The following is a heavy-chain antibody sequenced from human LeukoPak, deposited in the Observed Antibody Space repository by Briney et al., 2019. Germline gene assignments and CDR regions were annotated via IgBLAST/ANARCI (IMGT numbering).Heavy chain of an antibody. V-gene: IGHV4-34*01. CDR1: GGSFSGYY. CDR3: ARGSQSLGYCSGGSCRAKIFDY. J-gene: IGHJ4*02. Sequence: SETLSLTCAVYGGSFSGYYWSWIRQPPGKGLEWIGEINHSGSTNYNPSLKSRVTTSVDTSKNQFSLKLSSVTAADTAVYYCARGSQSLGYCSGGSCRAKIFDYWGQGTLVTVSS. CDR2: INHSGST. D-gene: IGHD2-15*01.